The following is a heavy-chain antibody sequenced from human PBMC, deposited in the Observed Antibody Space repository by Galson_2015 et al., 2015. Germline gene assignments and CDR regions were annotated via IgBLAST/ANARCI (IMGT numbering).Heavy chain of an antibody. CDR3: ARASQDCNSPSCPFNY. V-gene: IGHV1-69*13. J-gene: IGHJ4*02. D-gene: IGHD2-2*01. CDR2: ITPIFTTA. Sequence: SVKVSCKASGGAFANYDISWVRQAPGQGLEWMGGITPIFTTAKYAQKFQGRVTITADGSTSTAYMELSRLRNDDTAVYYCARASQDCNSPSCPFNYWGQGTPVTVS. CDR1: GGAFANYD.